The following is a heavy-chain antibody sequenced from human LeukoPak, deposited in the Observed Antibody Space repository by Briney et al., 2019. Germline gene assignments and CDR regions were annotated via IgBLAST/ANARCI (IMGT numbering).Heavy chain of an antibody. V-gene: IGHV1-18*01. J-gene: IGHJ6*02. CDR2: FSAYNGNT. D-gene: IGHD2-15*01. CDR3: ARDPIVVVVAANYGMDV. CDR1: GYTFTSYG. Sequence: ASVKVSCKASGYTFTSYGISWVRQAPGQGLEWMGWFSAYNGNTNYAQKLQGRVTMTTDTSTSTAYMELRSLRSDDTAVYYCARDPIVVVVAANYGMDVWGQGTTVTVSS.